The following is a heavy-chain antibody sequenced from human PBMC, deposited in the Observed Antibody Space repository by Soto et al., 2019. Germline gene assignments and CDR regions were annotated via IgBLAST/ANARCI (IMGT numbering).Heavy chain of an antibody. Sequence: QVQLVESGGGLVKPGGSLRLSCAASGFTFSDYHMNWIRQAPGKGLEWISYISSSSSYTNYADSVKGRFTSSRDNAKNSLDLQMDSLRAEDTAVYYGARAIRRLAMDDYWGQGTLVTVSS. V-gene: IGHV3-11*05. CDR1: GFTFSDYH. J-gene: IGHJ4*02. CDR2: ISSSSSYT. D-gene: IGHD3-9*01. CDR3: ARAIRRLAMDDY.